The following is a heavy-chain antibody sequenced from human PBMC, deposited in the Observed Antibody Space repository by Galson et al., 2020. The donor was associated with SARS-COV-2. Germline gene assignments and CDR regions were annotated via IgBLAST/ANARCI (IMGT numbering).Heavy chain of an antibody. CDR1: GFPFSTYS. CDR2: ISASSSYT. Sequence: GESLKISCAASGFPFSTYSMNWVRLAPGKGLEWVSSISASSSYTYYVDSVKGRFSIPRDNPRNSLYLQMNSLRAEDTAVYYCARDEGIRGYNYGRLYYGMDVWGQGTTVTVSS. CDR3: ARDEGIRGYNYGRLYYGMDV. V-gene: IGHV3-21*01. J-gene: IGHJ6*02. D-gene: IGHD5-18*01.